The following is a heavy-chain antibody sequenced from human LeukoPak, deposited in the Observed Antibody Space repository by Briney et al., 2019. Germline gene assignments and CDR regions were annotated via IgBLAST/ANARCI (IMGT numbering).Heavy chain of an antibody. V-gene: IGHV3-33*01. CDR1: GFAFSSHG. CDR2: IWPDGSIE. Sequence: PGGSLRLSCAASGFAFSSHGMHWVRQAPGKGLEWVAVIWPDGSIEYYADSVKGRFTISRDNSKSTLYVQMNSLRAEDTAVYYCARAVTSYGSFDYWGQGTLVTVSS. J-gene: IGHJ4*02. D-gene: IGHD5-18*01. CDR3: ARAVTSYGSFDY.